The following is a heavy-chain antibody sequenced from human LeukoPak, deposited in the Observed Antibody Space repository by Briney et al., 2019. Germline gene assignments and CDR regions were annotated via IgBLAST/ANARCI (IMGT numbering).Heavy chain of an antibody. CDR1: GGSISSYY. CDR2: INHSGST. Sequence: SETLSLTCTVSGGSISSYYWSWIRQPPGKGLEWIGEINHSGSTNYNPSLKSRVTISVDTSKNQFSLKLSSVTAADTAVYYCARHHMAASIRFDPWGQGTLVTVSS. V-gene: IGHV4-34*01. D-gene: IGHD6-13*01. CDR3: ARHHMAASIRFDP. J-gene: IGHJ5*02.